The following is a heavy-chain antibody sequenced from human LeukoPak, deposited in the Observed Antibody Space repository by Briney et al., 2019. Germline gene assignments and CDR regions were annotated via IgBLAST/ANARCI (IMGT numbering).Heavy chain of an antibody. V-gene: IGHV3-23*01. CDR3: AKAPVTTCSGAYCYPFDY. Sequence: QSGGSLRLSCAASGFTLSSYAMSWVRQGPGKGLEWVSAISVSGNTYHADSVKGRCTISRDSSKNKLYLKMNSLRAGDAAVYYCAKAPVTTCSGAYCYPFDYWSQGTLVTASS. CDR1: GFTLSSYA. D-gene: IGHD2-15*01. CDR2: ISVSGNT. J-gene: IGHJ4*02.